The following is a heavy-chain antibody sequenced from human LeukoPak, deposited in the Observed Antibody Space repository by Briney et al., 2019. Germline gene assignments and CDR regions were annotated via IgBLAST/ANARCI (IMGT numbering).Heavy chain of an antibody. CDR1: GFTFSSYA. J-gene: IGHJ4*02. D-gene: IGHD3-10*01. CDR2: ISYDGSNK. V-gene: IGHV3-30*04. CDR3: AREDPYGSGSYFDY. Sequence: PGGSLRLSCAASGFTFSSYAMHWVRQAPGKGLEWVAVISYDGSNKYYADSVKGRFTISRDNSKNTLYLQMNSLRAEDTAVYYCAREDPYGSGSYFDYWGQGTLVTVSS.